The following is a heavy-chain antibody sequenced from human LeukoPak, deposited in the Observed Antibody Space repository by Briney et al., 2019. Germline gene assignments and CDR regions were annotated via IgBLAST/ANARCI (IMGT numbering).Heavy chain of an antibody. CDR2: IKQDGSEK. CDR3: ARGLGINGLALDM. D-gene: IGHD3-10*01. J-gene: IGHJ3*02. Sequence: GGSLRLSCAAAGFTFSSNWMSWVRQAPGKGLQWVVNIKQDGSEKYYVDSVKGRFTISRDNAKKSLYLQMNSLRGEDTAVYYCARGLGINGLALDMWGQGTMVTVSS. CDR1: GFTFSSNW. V-gene: IGHV3-7*05.